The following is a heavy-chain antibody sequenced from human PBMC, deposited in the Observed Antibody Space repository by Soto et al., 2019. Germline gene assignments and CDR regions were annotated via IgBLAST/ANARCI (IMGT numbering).Heavy chain of an antibody. D-gene: IGHD3-22*01. Sequence: ASVKVSCKASGYTFTSYYMHWVRQAPGQGLEWMRIINPSGGTTSYAQKFQGRVTMTRDTSTSTVYMELSSLRSEDTAVYYCARGSRGSGYYSRSGYWGQGTLVTVSS. CDR2: INPSGGTT. J-gene: IGHJ4*02. CDR1: GYTFTSYY. V-gene: IGHV1-46*01. CDR3: ARGSRGSGYYSRSGY.